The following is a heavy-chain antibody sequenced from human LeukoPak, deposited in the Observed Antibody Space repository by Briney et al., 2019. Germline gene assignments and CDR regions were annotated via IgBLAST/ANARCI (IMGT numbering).Heavy chain of an antibody. CDR1: GYTFTSYY. CDR2: INPSGGST. J-gene: IGHJ6*02. CDR3: ARDFNTYYYDSSGYYGMDV. Sequence: ASVKVSCKASGYTFTSYYMRWVRQAPGQGLEWMGIINPSGGSTSYAQKFQGRVTMTRDTSTSTVYMELSSLRSEDTAVYYCARDFNTYYYDSSGYYGMDVWGQGTTVTVSS. V-gene: IGHV1-46*01. D-gene: IGHD3-22*01.